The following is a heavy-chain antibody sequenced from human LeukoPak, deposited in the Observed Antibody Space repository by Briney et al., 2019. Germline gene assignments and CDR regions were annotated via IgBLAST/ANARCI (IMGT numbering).Heavy chain of an antibody. D-gene: IGHD3-10*01. CDR2: ISGSRDNS. V-gene: IGHV3-23*01. CDR1: GFTFKNSA. Sequence: GGSLRLSCAASGFTFKNSAMSWVRQAPGRGLEWVSTISGSRDNSYYADSVRGRFTISRDFSQNTLYLEMNSLTADDTALYYCAKDLWFGGSAFDSWGQGTLVTVSS. CDR3: AKDLWFGGSAFDS. J-gene: IGHJ4*01.